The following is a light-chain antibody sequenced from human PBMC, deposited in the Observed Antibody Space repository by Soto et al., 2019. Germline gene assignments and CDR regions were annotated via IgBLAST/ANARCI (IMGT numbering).Light chain of an antibody. CDR1: SDDVGGYNY. Sequence: QSVLTQPASVSGSPGQSITISCTGTSDDVGGYNYVSWYQQHPGKAPKLMIFEVNNRPSGVSNRFSGSRSGNTASLTISGLQAEDEAEYYCSSYRSGAALVVFGGGTRLTV. CDR3: SSYRSGAALVV. J-gene: IGLJ2*01. V-gene: IGLV2-14*01. CDR2: EVN.